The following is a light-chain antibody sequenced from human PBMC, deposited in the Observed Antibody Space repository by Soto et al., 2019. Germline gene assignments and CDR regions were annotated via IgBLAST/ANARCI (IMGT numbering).Light chain of an antibody. CDR2: LTS. Sequence: EIVLTQSPATLSSFPGDRDTISCRASQAVNTRLAWYQHKRGQSPRLLIYLTSNRDAGIPARFSGSGSGTDSTLTISEVEPEDFEVYYCHQRQSSPRTFGQGTKVDIK. CDR1: QAVNTR. CDR3: HQRQSSPRT. V-gene: IGKV3D-11*01. J-gene: IGKJ1*01.